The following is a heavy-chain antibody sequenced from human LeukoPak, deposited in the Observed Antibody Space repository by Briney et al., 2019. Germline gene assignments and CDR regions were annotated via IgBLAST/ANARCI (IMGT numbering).Heavy chain of an antibody. V-gene: IGHV4-39*01. CDR1: GGSINTSSYY. CDR2: MYYSGST. D-gene: IGHD3-9*01. Sequence: SETLSLTCTVSGGSINTSSYYWGWIRQPPGKGLEWIGSMYYSGSTYYNPSLKSRVTISVDTSKNQFSLRLSSVTAADTAVYYCAKGLRYLSFNDAFDIWGQGTMVTVSS. J-gene: IGHJ3*02. CDR3: AKGLRYLSFNDAFDI.